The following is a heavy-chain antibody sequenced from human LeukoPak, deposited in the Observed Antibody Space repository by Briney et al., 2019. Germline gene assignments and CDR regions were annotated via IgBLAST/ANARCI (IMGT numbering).Heavy chain of an antibody. J-gene: IGHJ6*03. CDR1: GGSISSYY. V-gene: IGHV4-59*01. Sequence: PSETLSLTCTVSGGSISSYYWSWLRQPPGKGLEWIGYIYYSGSTNYNPSLKSRVTISVDTSKNQFSLKLSSVTAADTAVYYCARGRYYYDSSGYYYVDYYYYMDVWGKGTTVTVSS. CDR2: IYYSGST. CDR3: ARGRYYYDSSGYYYVDYYYYMDV. D-gene: IGHD3-22*01.